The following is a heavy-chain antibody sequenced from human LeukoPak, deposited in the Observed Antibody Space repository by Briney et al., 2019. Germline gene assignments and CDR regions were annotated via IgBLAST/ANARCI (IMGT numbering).Heavy chain of an antibody. CDR1: GYTFTSYG. J-gene: IGHJ6*03. Sequence: SVKVSCKASGYTFTSYGISWVRQAPGQGLEWMGGIIPIFGTANYAQKFQGRVTITADESTSTAYMELSSLRSEDTAVYYCAGLIYGSGDYYMDVWGKGTTVTISS. D-gene: IGHD3-10*01. CDR2: IIPIFGTA. V-gene: IGHV1-69*13. CDR3: AGLIYGSGDYYMDV.